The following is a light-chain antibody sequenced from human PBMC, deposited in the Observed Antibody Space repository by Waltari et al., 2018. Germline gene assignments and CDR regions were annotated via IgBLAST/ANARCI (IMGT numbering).Light chain of an antibody. CDR1: QNIYNN. Sequence: QMTQSPSALSASVGDRVTISCRASQNIYNNLAWYQQKPGKAPKLLIFAVSTLQSGTPSRFSGIGSGTHFTLTISSLQAQDSATYVCQQYYDYPLTFGGGTKVEI. J-gene: IGKJ4*01. CDR3: QQYYDYPLT. V-gene: IGKV1-6*02. CDR2: AVS.